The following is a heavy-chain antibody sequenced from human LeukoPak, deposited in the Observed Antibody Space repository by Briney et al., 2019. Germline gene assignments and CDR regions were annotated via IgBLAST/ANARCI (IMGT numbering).Heavy chain of an antibody. J-gene: IGHJ4*02. Sequence: SETLSLTCAVYGGSFSGYYWSWIPQPPGKGLEWIGEINHSGSTNYNPSLKSRVTISVDTSKNQFCLKLSSVTAADTAVYYCARGITMVRGVLSRPFDYWGQGTLVTVSS. D-gene: IGHD3-10*01. CDR2: INHSGST. CDR1: GGSFSGYY. CDR3: ARGITMVRGVLSRPFDY. V-gene: IGHV4-34*01.